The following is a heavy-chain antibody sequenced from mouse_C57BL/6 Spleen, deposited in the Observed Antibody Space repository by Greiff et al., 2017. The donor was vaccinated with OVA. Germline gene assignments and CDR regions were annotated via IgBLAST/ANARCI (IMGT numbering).Heavy chain of an antibody. CDR2: ISYDGSN. CDR1: GYSITSGYY. D-gene: IGHD2-4*01. CDR3: ARGHDYDGFAY. Sequence: EVQRVESGPGLVKPSQSLSLTCSVTGYSITSGYYWNWIRQFPGNKLEWIGYISYDGSNNYNPSLKNRISITRDTSKNQFFLKLNSVTTEDTATYYCARGHDYDGFAYWGQGTLVTVSA. V-gene: IGHV3-6*01. J-gene: IGHJ3*01.